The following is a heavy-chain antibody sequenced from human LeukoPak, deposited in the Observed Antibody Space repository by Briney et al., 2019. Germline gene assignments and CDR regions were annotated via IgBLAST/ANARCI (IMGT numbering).Heavy chain of an antibody. CDR2: TYPGDSDT. D-gene: IGHD6-6*01. Sequence: PGESLKISCKVSGYSFTNYWIGWVRQMPGKGLEWMGITYPGDSDTRYSPSFQGQVTISADKSNRTAYLQWSSLQASDTAMYYCARQISSSSWGYLDSWGQGTLVTVSS. CDR3: ARQISSSSWGYLDS. V-gene: IGHV5-51*01. CDR1: GYSFTNYW. J-gene: IGHJ4*02.